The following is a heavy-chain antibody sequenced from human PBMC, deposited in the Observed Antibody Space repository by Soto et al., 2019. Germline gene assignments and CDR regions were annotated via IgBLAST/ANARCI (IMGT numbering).Heavy chain of an antibody. CDR3: AREQGKVLFVY. Sequence: QVQLVESGGDVVQPGTSLRLSCAATGFTFGRHGMHWVRQAPGTGPEWVAVKWFDGSDKYYASSVKGRFTISRDTPRNTLYLQMDNLSVEDTAVYYCAREQGKVLFVYWGQGTLVTVSS. CDR1: GFTFGRHG. J-gene: IGHJ4*02. D-gene: IGHD3-10*01. CDR2: KWFDGSDK. V-gene: IGHV3-33*01.